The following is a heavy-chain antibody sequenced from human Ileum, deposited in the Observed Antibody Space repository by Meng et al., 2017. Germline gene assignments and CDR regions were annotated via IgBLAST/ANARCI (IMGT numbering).Heavy chain of an antibody. Sequence: PELARTSIILSPTCAYSGEIVASNSGAWNRIRQSLARGPECIGRTYYRSKWHNDYAEPVKGRISINPNTSKNQFSLHLNSVTHDYTAVYYCATWRFGYWGQGTLVTVSS. CDR3: ATWRFGY. CDR1: GEIVASNSGA. CDR2: TYYRSKWHN. J-gene: IGHJ4*02. V-gene: IGHV6-1*01.